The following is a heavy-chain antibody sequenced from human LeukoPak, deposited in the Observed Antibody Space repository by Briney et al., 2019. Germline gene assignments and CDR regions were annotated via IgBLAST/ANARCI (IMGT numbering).Heavy chain of an antibody. D-gene: IGHD3-22*01. CDR1: GDSINSLDL. CDR3: AGLVGRYSSGLYYYYFDY. J-gene: IGHJ4*02. CDR2: MYLSGTT. V-gene: IGHV4-4*02. Sequence: PSGTLSLTCTVSGDSINSLDLWSWVRQPPGKGLEWIGEMYLSGTTHSNPSVKSRVTISIDKSKNQFFLNLSSVTAADTAVYYCAGLVGRYSSGLYYYYFDYWGQGTTVIVSS.